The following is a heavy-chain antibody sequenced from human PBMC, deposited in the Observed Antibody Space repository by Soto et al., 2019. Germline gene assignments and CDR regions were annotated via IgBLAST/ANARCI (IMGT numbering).Heavy chain of an antibody. CDR3: AKDMGPPTWVTPGGMDV. CDR1: GFTFDDYA. D-gene: IGHD4-4*01. CDR2: ISWNSGSI. J-gene: IGHJ6*02. V-gene: IGHV3-9*01. Sequence: EVQLVESGGGLVQPGRSLRLSCAASGFTFDDYAMHWVRQAPGKGLEWVSGISWNSGSIGYADSVKGRFTISRDNAMNSLYLQMNGLRAEDTALYYCAKDMGPPTWVTPGGMDVWGQGTTVTVSS.